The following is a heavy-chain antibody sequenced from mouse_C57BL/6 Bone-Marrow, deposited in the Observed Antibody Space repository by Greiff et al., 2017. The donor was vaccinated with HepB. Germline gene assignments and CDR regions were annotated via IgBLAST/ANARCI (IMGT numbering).Heavy chain of an antibody. D-gene: IGHD1-1*01. CDR2: ISNLAYSI. J-gene: IGHJ4*01. CDR1: GFTFSDYG. Sequence: DVMLVESGGGLVQPGGSLKLSCAASGFTFSDYGMAWVRQAPRKGPEWVAFISNLAYSIYYADTVTGRFTISRENAKNTLYLEMSSLRSEDTAMYYCARWYYYGSSYNYAMDYWGQGTSVTVSS. V-gene: IGHV5-15*01. CDR3: ARWYYYGSSYNYAMDY.